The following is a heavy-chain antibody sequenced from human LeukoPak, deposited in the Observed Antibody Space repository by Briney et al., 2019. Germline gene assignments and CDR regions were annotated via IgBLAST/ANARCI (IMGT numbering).Heavy chain of an antibody. CDR3: ARDVRVVVPAAIGYYYYYYMDV. CDR2: IIPIFGTT. J-gene: IGHJ6*03. V-gene: IGHV1-69*13. Sequence: ASVKVSCKASGGTFSNYGVSWVRQAPGQGLEWMGRIIPIFGTTNYAQKFQGRVTITADESTSTAYMELSSLRSEDTAVYYCARDVRVVVPAAIGYYYYYYMDVWGKGTTVTVSS. CDR1: GGTFSNYG. D-gene: IGHD2-2*01.